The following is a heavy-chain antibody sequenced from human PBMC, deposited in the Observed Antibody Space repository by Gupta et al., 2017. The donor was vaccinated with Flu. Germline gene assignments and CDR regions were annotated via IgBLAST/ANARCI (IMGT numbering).Heavy chain of an antibody. V-gene: IGHV4-59*01. Sequence: GMGYSYYSGDADYNPSLQSRITMSIDTSKNQFSLKLTSVTDADTAVYFCARDFRFYDTSAYASYYYNFMDVWGKGTTVTVSS. D-gene: IGHD3-22*01. J-gene: IGHJ6*03. CDR3: ARDFRFYDTSAYASYYYNFMDV. CDR2: SYYSGDA.